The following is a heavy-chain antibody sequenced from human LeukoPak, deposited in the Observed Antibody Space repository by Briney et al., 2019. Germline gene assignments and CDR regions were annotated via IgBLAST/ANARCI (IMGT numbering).Heavy chain of an antibody. V-gene: IGHV3-33*01. J-gene: IGHJ5*02. D-gene: IGHD2-15*01. CDR3: AREGVVAAKTNNWFDP. CDR1: GFTFSSYG. Sequence: LRVSCAASGFTFSSYGMHWVRQAPGKGLEWVAVIWYDGSNKYYADSVKGRFTISRDNSKNTLYLQMNSLRAEDTAVYYCAREGVVAAKTNNWFDPWGQGTLVTVSS. CDR2: IWYDGSNK.